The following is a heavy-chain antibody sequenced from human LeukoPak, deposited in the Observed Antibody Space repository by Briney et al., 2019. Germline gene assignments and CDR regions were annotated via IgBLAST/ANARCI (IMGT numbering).Heavy chain of an antibody. Sequence: PGRSLRLSCTASGFTFGDYAMSWVRQAPGKGLEWVSSISSSSSYIYYADSVKGRFTISRDNAKNSLYLQMNSLRAEDTAVYYCASLAWVPIAAAGPYYYYGMDVWGKGTTVTVSS. V-gene: IGHV3-21*01. J-gene: IGHJ6*04. D-gene: IGHD6-13*01. CDR3: ASLAWVPIAAAGPYYYYGMDV. CDR1: GFTFGDYA. CDR2: ISSSSSYI.